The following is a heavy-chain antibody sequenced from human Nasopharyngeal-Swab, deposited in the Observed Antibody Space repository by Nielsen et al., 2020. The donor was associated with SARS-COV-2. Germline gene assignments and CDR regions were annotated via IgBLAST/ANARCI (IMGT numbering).Heavy chain of an antibody. V-gene: IGHV3-9*01. CDR3: AKDSDGMDV. J-gene: IGHJ6*02. CDR1: GFTFDDYA. CDR2: ISWNSGSI. Sequence: SLKISCAASGFTFDDYAMHWVRQAPGKGLEWVSGISWNSGSIGYADSVKGRFTTSRDNAKNSLYLQMNSLRAEDTALYYCAKDSDGMDVWGQGTTVTVSS.